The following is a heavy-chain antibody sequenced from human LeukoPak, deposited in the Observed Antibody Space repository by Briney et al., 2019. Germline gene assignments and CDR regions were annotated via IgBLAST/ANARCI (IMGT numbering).Heavy chain of an antibody. D-gene: IGHD6-6*01. CDR1: GFTFSSYW. CDR2: IKQGGSEK. J-gene: IGHJ4*02. V-gene: IGHV3-7*01. CDR3: ARDLSGKQLVFDY. Sequence: PGGSLRLSCAASGFTFSSYWMSWVRQAPGKGLEWGANIKQGGSEKYYVDSVKGRFTISRENAKNSLYLQMNSMRAEDTAVYYCARDLSGKQLVFDYWGQGTLVTVSS.